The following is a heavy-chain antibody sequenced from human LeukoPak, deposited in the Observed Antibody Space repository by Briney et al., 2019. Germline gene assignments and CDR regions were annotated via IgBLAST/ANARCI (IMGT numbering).Heavy chain of an antibody. D-gene: IGHD2-2*01. CDR3: ARAAGLGYCSSTSCPHHYYYYYGMDV. V-gene: IGHV3-33*08. CDR2: IWYDGSNK. CDR1: GFTFSSYA. J-gene: IGHJ6*02. Sequence: PGGSLRLSCAASGFTFSSYAMSWVRQAPGKGLEWVAVIWYDGSNKYYADSVKGRFTISRDNSKNTLYLQMNSLRAEDTAVYYCARAAGLGYCSSTSCPHHYYYYYGMDVWGQGTTVTVSS.